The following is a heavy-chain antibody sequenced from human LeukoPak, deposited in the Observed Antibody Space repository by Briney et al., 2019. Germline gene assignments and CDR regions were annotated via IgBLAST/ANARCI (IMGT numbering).Heavy chain of an antibody. CDR2: ISGTGGHT. D-gene: IGHD1-26*01. Sequence: GGSLRLSCAASGFTFSSYWMNWVRQAPGKGLEWVSGISGTGGHTYYADPVKGRFTISRDTSKNSLYLQMNSLRAEDTAVYYCASWGGRGYYYYYYMDVWGKGTTVTVSS. CDR1: GFTFSSYW. CDR3: ASWGGRGYYYYYYMDV. V-gene: IGHV3-21*01. J-gene: IGHJ6*03.